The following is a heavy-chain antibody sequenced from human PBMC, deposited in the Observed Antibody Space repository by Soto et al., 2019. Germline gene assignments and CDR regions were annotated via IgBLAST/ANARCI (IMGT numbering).Heavy chain of an antibody. V-gene: IGHV2-5*02. CDR3: THRPATPLSWNYDS. J-gene: IGHJ5*01. CDR1: GFSLSSSGVG. D-gene: IGHD1-7*01. CDR2: IYWDDDK. Sequence: SGPTLVNPTQTLTLTCSFSGFSLSSSGVGVGWVRQPPGKALESLALIYWDDDKRYSPFLKNRLTITKDTSNNQVVLTMTNMDPVDTATYYCTHRPATPLSWNYDSWGQGIMVTVSS.